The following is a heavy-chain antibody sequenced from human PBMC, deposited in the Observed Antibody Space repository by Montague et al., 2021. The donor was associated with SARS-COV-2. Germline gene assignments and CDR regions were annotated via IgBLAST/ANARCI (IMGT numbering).Heavy chain of an antibody. CDR2: IYWDADK. Sequence: PALVKPTQTLTLTCTFSGFSLSTSGVGVGWIRQPPGKALEWLALIYWDADKRYSPSLKSRLTITKDTSKNQVVLTMTNMDPVDTATYYCAHKSAMFTASYFDYWGQGTLVTVSS. J-gene: IGHJ4*02. D-gene: IGHD5-18*01. CDR3: AHKSAMFTASYFDY. V-gene: IGHV2-5*02. CDR1: GFSLSTSGVG.